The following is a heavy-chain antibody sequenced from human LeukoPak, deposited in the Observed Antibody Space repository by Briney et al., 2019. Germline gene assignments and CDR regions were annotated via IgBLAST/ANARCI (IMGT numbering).Heavy chain of an antibody. J-gene: IGHJ3*02. Sequence: SETLSLTCTVSGGSISSYYWSWIRQPAGKGLEWIGRIYTSGSTNYNPSLKSRVTMSVDTSKNQFSLKLSSVTAADTAVYYCARDEATGDLRAFDIWGQGTMVTVSS. CDR3: ARDEATGDLRAFDI. CDR1: GGSISSYY. CDR2: IYTSGST. D-gene: IGHD7-27*01. V-gene: IGHV4-4*07.